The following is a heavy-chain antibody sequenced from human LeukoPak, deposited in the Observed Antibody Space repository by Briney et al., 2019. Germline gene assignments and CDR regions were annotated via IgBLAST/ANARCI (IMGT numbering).Heavy chain of an antibody. CDR3: AKGRAATQGY. V-gene: IGHV3-23*01. CDR1: GFTVSGNY. Sequence: GGSLRLSCAASGFTVSGNYMSWVRQAPGKGLEWVSAISGSGGSTYYADSVKGRFTISRNNSKNTLYLQMNSLRAEDTAVYYCAKGRAATQGYWGQGTLVTVSS. D-gene: IGHD6-13*01. CDR2: ISGSGGST. J-gene: IGHJ4*02.